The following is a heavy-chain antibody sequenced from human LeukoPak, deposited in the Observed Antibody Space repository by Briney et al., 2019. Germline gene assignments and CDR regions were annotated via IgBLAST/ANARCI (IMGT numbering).Heavy chain of an antibody. CDR2: IRYDGSNK. Sequence: GGSLRLSCAASGFTFSSYGMHWVRQAPGKGLEWVAFIRYDGSNKYYADSVKGRFTISRDNSKNTLYLQMNSLRAEDTAVYYCARALDIVVVVAAALDYWGQGTLVTVSS. J-gene: IGHJ4*02. CDR3: ARALDIVVVVAAALDY. CDR1: GFTFSSYG. V-gene: IGHV3-30*02. D-gene: IGHD2-15*01.